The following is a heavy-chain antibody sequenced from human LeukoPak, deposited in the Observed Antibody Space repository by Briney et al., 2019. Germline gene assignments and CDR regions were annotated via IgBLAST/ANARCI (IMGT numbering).Heavy chain of an antibody. CDR1: GFPFINSE. D-gene: IGHD1-14*01. Sequence: PGGSLRLSCAASGFPFINSEMNWVRQPPGKGLEWVSYISVSGASIYYADSVRGRFTIFRDNAKNSLYLQMDSLTVEDTAIYYCAKDPNINWGQGTLVTVSS. V-gene: IGHV3-48*03. CDR3: AKDPNIN. CDR2: ISVSGASI. J-gene: IGHJ4*02.